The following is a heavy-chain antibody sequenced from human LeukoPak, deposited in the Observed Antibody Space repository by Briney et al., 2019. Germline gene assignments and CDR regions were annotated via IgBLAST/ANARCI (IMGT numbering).Heavy chain of an antibody. CDR1: GYTFTDYY. Sequence: ASVKVSCKVSGYTFTDYYMHWVQQAPGKGLEWMGLVDPEDGETIYAEKFQGRVTITADTSTDTAYMELSSLRSEDTAVYYCATDSMVRGVTPLWGQGTLVTVSS. CDR3: ATDSMVRGVTPL. D-gene: IGHD3-10*01. CDR2: VDPEDGET. V-gene: IGHV1-69-2*01. J-gene: IGHJ4*02.